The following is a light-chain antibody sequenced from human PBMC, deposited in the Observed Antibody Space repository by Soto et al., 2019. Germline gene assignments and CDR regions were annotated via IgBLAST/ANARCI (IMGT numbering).Light chain of an antibody. J-gene: IGKJ4*01. CDR1: QGISHY. CDR2: AAS. Sequence: DIQMTQSPSSLSASVGDRVTISCRASQGISHYLAWYQQRPGKDPKLLIYAASTLQSGVPSRFSGGGSGTDFTLTISSLQPEDVATYYCQNYNSAPSFGGGIKVEIK. V-gene: IGKV1-27*01. CDR3: QNYNSAPS.